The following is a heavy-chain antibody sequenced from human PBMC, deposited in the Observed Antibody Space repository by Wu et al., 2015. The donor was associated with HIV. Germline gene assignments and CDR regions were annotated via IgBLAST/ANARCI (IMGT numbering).Heavy chain of an antibody. CDR1: GYTFTSYD. V-gene: IGHV1-8*01. Sequence: QVQLVQSGTEVKKPGSSVKVSCKASGYTFTSYDINWVRQATGQGLEWMGWMNPNSGNTGYAQKFQGRVTMTRNTSISTAYMELSSLRSEDTAVYYCAREDATMVRGVRYYGMDVWGQGTTGHRLL. J-gene: IGHJ6*02. D-gene: IGHD3-10*01. CDR3: AREDATMVRGVRYYGMDV. CDR2: MNPNSGNT.